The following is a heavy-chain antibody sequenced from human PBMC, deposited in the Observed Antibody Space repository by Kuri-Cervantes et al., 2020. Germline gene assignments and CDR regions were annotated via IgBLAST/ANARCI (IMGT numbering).Heavy chain of an antibody. CDR1: GFTFSSYW. CDR2: INSDGSST. CDR3: ARGEVYYDFWSGYYPNWFDP. Sequence: GESLKISCAASGFTFSSYWMHWVRQAPGKGLVWVSRINSDGSSTSYADSVKGRFTISRDNAKNTLYLRMNSLRAEDTAVYYCARGEVYYDFWSGYYPNWFDPWGQGTLVTVSS. V-gene: IGHV3-74*01. D-gene: IGHD3-3*01. J-gene: IGHJ5*02.